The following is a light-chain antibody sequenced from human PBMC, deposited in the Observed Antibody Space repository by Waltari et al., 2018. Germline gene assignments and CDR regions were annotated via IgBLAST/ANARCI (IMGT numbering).Light chain of an antibody. Sequence: QSAPTQPASVSGSPGPSIPIPLTGTRRDVGGYNYFSRYQQHPGKAPKLMIYEVSNRPSGVSNRFSGSKSGNTASLTISGLQAEDEADYYCSSYTSSSTPVVFGGGTKLTVL. J-gene: IGLJ2*01. V-gene: IGLV2-14*01. CDR3: SSYTSSSTPVV. CDR1: RRDVGGYNY. CDR2: EVS.